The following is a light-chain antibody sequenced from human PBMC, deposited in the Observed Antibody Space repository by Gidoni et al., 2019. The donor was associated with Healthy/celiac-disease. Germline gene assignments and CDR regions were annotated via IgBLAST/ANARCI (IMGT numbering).Light chain of an antibody. CDR2: GAS. CDR3: QQYNNWPRT. J-gene: IGKJ1*01. Sequence: EIVMKQSPATLSVSPGERATLSCRASQSVNSNLAWYQQKPGQAPRLLIYGASTRATGIPARFSGSGSGTEFTLTISSLQSEDFAVYYCQQYNNWPRTFGQGTKVGIK. V-gene: IGKV3-15*01. CDR1: QSVNSN.